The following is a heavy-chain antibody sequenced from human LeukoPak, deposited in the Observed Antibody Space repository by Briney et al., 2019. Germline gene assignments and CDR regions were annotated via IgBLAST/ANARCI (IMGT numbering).Heavy chain of an antibody. D-gene: IGHD2-15*01. Sequence: GASVKVSCKASGYTFTNTGITWVRQAPGQGLEWMGWIRDYNGNTNYAQKLQGRVTMTTDTSTSKVFMELRSLRSDDTAVYYCAAVEGGLLYFQHWGQGTVVTVSS. CDR1: GYTFTNTG. CDR2: IRDYNGNT. V-gene: IGHV1-18*01. J-gene: IGHJ1*01. CDR3: AAVEGGLLYFQH.